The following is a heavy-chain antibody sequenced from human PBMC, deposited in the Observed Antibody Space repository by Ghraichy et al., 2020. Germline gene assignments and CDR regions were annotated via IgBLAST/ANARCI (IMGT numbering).Heavy chain of an antibody. CDR2: IYSGGSA. CDR3: ARGIAVAGTPTCFDY. Sequence: GGSLRLSCAASGFTVSSNYMSWVRQAPGKGLEWVSVIYSGGSAYYADSVKGRFTISRDNSKNTLYLQMNSLRAEDTAVYYCARGIAVAGTPTCFDYWGQGTLVTVSS. J-gene: IGHJ4*02. D-gene: IGHD6-19*01. CDR1: GFTVSSNY. V-gene: IGHV3-66*01.